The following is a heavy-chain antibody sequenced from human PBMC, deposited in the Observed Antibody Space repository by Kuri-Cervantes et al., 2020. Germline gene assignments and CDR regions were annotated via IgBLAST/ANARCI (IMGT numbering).Heavy chain of an antibody. Sequence: ASVKVSCKASGYTFTSYGFDWVRQAPGQGLEWMGWIRGDEGNTKYAQKVQDRVFMTTDPSARTAYMEVRSLRSEDTAMYYCARDYRDGPDYWGQGTLVTVSS. D-gene: IGHD1-14*01. CDR1: GYTFTSYG. J-gene: IGHJ4*02. V-gene: IGHV1-18*01. CDR3: ARDYRDGPDY. CDR2: IRGDEGNT.